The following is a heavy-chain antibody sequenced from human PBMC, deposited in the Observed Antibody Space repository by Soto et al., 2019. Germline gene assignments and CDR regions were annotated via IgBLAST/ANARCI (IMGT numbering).Heavy chain of an antibody. Sequence: EVQLVQSGAEVKKPGESLKISCKGSGYSFTSYWIGWVRQMPGKGLEWMGIIYPGDSDTRYSPSFQGQVTISADKSISTAYLQWSSLKASDTAMYYCARPEVLRYFEWEHDAFDIRGQGTMVTVSS. CDR1: GYSFTSYW. D-gene: IGHD3-9*01. V-gene: IGHV5-51*01. J-gene: IGHJ3*02. CDR3: ARPEVLRYFEWEHDAFDI. CDR2: IYPGDSDT.